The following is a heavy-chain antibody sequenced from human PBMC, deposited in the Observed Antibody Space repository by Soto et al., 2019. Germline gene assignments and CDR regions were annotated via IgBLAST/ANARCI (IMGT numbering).Heavy chain of an antibody. CDR1: GGSFRGYY. J-gene: IGHJ4*02. CDR3: ARDSGRYYFDY. V-gene: IGHV4-34*01. Sequence: PSVTLTLTCAVYGGSFRGYYWSWIRQPPGKGLEWIGYINHSGSTNYNPSLKSRVTISVDTSKNQFSLKLSSVTAADTAVYYCARDSGRYYFDYWGQGTLVTVSS. CDR2: INHSGST. D-gene: IGHD3-10*01.